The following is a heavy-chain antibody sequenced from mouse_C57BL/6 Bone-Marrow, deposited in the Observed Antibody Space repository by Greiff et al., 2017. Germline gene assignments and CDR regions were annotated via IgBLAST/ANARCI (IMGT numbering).Heavy chain of an antibody. J-gene: IGHJ2*01. CDR1: GYTFPSYW. V-gene: IGHV1-72*01. CDR2: IAPNSGGT. Sequence: QVQLQQSRAELVKPGASVKLSCKASGYTFPSYWMHWVKQRPGRGLEWIGRIAPNSGGTKYNEKLKSKATLAVDKPSSTAYMQLSSLTSEDSAVYYCARSKYFDYWGQCTTRTVSS. CDR3: ARSKYFDY.